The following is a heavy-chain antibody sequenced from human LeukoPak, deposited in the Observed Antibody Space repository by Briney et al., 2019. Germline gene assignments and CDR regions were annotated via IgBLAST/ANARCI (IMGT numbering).Heavy chain of an antibody. V-gene: IGHV3-48*03. CDR3: ARDHPASLGEFVDY. D-gene: IGHD3-16*01. J-gene: IGHJ4*02. CDR2: ISSSGSTI. Sequence: GGSLRLSCAASGFTFSSYEMNWVRQAPGKGQEWVSYISSSGSTIYYADSVKGRFTISRDNAKNSLYLQMNSLRAEDTAVYYCARDHPASLGEFVDYWGQGTLVTVSS. CDR1: GFTFSSYE.